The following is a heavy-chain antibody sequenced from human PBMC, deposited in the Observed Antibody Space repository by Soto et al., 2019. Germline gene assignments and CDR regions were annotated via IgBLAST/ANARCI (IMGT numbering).Heavy chain of an antibody. CDR3: AKDSPLSESYQDFDY. D-gene: IGHD1-26*01. CDR2: LTPSGNTA. Sequence: EVQLLESGGDLVQSGGSLRLSCAASGFSFRNYVMTWVRQAPGKGLEWVSALTPSGNTAYYADSVRGRFTISSDNSKNTLYLQMNCVRVEDTAVYYCAKDSPLSESYQDFDYLGQGTLVTVSA. CDR1: GFSFRNYV. V-gene: IGHV3-23*01. J-gene: IGHJ4*02.